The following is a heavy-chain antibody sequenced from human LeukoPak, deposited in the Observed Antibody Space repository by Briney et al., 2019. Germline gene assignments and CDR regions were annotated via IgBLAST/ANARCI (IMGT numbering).Heavy chain of an antibody. CDR3: ARGDVDIVATSDY. CDR1: GGSISSYY. J-gene: IGHJ4*02. CDR2: IYYSGST. V-gene: IGHV4-59*01. D-gene: IGHD5-12*01. Sequence: SETLSLTCTVSGGSISSYYWSWIGQPPGKGLEWIGYIYYSGSTNYNPSLKSRVTISVDTSKNQFSLKLSSVTAADTAVYYCARGDVDIVATSDYWGQGTLVTVSS.